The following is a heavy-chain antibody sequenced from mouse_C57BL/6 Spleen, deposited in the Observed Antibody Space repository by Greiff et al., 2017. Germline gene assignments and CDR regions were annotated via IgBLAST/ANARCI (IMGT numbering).Heavy chain of an antibody. Sequence: QVQLQQPGAELVKPGASVKLSCKASGYTFTSYWMQWVKQRPGQGLEWIGEIDPSDSYANYNQKFKGQATLTVDTSSSTAYMQLSSLTSEDSAVYYCARKSPHYYGSPYYAMDYWGQGTSVTVSS. J-gene: IGHJ4*01. CDR3: ARKSPHYYGSPYYAMDY. CDR2: IDPSDSYA. D-gene: IGHD1-1*01. V-gene: IGHV1-50*01. CDR1: GYTFTSYW.